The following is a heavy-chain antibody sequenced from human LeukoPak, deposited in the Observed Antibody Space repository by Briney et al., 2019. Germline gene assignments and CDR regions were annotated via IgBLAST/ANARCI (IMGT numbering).Heavy chain of an antibody. V-gene: IGHV3-7*03. Sequence: GGSLRLSCAASGFALSSHWMTWVRQVPGRGPEWVANVNRDGSETYYLDCVKGRFTISKDNAKNSLYLQMNSLRAEDTALYHCARNNGMDVWGQGTTVIVSS. CDR2: VNRDGSET. CDR1: GFALSSHW. J-gene: IGHJ6*02. CDR3: ARNNGMDV.